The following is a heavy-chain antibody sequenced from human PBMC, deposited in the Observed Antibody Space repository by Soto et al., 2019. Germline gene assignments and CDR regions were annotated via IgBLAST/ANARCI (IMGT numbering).Heavy chain of an antibody. V-gene: IGHV3-23*01. J-gene: IGHJ4*02. CDR1: GFTFSSYA. CDR2: ISGSGGST. Sequence: PGGSLRLSCAASGFTFSSYAMSWVRQAPGKXLEWVSAISGSGGSTYYADSVKGRFTISRDNSKNTLYLQMNSLRAEDTAVYYCAKARLVTMVRGVFFKDDYWGQGTLVTVSS. D-gene: IGHD3-10*01. CDR3: AKARLVTMVRGVFFKDDY.